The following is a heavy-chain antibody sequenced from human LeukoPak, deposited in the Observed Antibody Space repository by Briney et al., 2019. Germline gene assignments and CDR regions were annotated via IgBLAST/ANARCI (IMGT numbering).Heavy chain of an antibody. V-gene: IGHV3-33*01. CDR2: IWYDGSNK. J-gene: IGHJ4*02. CDR3: ARGAAAGKYYFDY. CDR1: GFTFSSYG. Sequence: GGSLRLSCAASGFTFSSYGMHWVRQAPGKGLEWVAVIWYDGSNKYYADSVKGRFTISRDNSKNTLYLQMNSLRAEDTAVYYCARGAAAGKYYFDYWGQGTLVTVSS. D-gene: IGHD6-13*01.